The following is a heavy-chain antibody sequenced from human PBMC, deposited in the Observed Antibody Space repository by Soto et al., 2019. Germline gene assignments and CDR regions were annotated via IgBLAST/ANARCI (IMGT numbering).Heavy chain of an antibody. D-gene: IGHD2-2*01. J-gene: IGHJ6*02. CDR1: TGTFSSYA. Sequence: SVKVYCKASTGTFSSYAISWVLQTAGLGLEWMGGIIPIFGTANYAQKFQGRVTIAADESTSTAYMELSSLRSEDTAVYYCARVGQSTSLYYYGRDVWGQVTTVTVSS. CDR3: ARVGQSTSLYYYGRDV. V-gene: IGHV1-69*13. CDR2: IIPIFGTA.